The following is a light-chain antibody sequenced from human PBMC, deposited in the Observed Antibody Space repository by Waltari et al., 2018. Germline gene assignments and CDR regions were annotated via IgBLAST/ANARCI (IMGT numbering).Light chain of an antibody. V-gene: IGLV4-69*01. CDR3: QTGGHGTWV. CDR2: VNSDGSH. Sequence: QLVLTQSPSASASLGASVKLTCTLSSGHSRNVIAWHQQQTEKAHRYLMQVNSDGSHSKGDKIPDRFSGSSSGAEHYLTISSLQSEDEADYYCQTGGHGTWVFGGGTKLTVL. J-gene: IGLJ3*02. CDR1: SGHSRNV.